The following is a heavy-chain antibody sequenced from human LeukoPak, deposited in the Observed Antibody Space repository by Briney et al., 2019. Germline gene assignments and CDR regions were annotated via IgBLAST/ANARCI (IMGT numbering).Heavy chain of an antibody. CDR3: VRDSGYGLDAFDI. V-gene: IGHV6-1*01. J-gene: IGHJ3*02. CDR1: GDSVSNNNAA. Sequence: SQTLSLTCAISGDSVSNNNAAWNWIRQSPSRGLEWLGRTYYRSKWFNDYEVSVKSRININPDTSKNQFSLQLNSVTPDDTAMYYCVRDSGYGLDAFDIWDQGTMVTVSS. CDR2: TYYRSKWFN. D-gene: IGHD5-12*01.